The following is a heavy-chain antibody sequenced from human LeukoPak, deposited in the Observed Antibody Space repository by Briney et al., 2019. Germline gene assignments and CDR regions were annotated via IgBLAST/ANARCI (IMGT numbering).Heavy chain of an antibody. CDR1: GFSFGDYG. V-gene: IGHV3-49*04. J-gene: IGHJ4*02. CDR2: IRSKANGGTT. D-gene: IGHD1-26*01. CDR3: TTYFSGSFYY. Sequence: GGSLRLSCTASGFSFGDYGMSWVRQAPGKGLEWVGFIRSKANGGTTEYAASVKGRFTISRDDSKNIAYLQMNSLKTEDTAMYYCTTYFSGSFYYWGQGTLVTVSS.